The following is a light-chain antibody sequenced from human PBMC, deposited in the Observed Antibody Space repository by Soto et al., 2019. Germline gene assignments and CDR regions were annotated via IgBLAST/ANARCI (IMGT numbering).Light chain of an antibody. CDR3: QQYNSYLLT. V-gene: IGKV1-5*01. CDR1: QSISSW. Sequence: DITMTQSPSTLSASVGDRVTITCRASQSISSWLAWYQQKPGKAPKLLIYDASSLESGVPSRFSGSGSGTEFTLTISSLQPDDFATYYCQQYNSYLLTFGGGTKVEIK. J-gene: IGKJ4*01. CDR2: DAS.